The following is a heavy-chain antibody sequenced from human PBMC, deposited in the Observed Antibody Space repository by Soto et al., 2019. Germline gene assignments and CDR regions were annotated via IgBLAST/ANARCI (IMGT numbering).Heavy chain of an antibody. CDR2: IYYSGST. V-gene: IGHV4-59*08. J-gene: IGHJ5*01. CDR3: ARHLGYDSSGYYRNWFDS. Sequence: SETLSLTCTVSGGSVSSYYWSWIRQPPGKGPEWIGYIYYSGSTNYNPSLKSRVTISVDTSKNQFSLKLSSVTAADTAVYYCARHLGYDSSGYYRNWFDSWGQGTLVTVSS. D-gene: IGHD3-22*01. CDR1: GGSVSSYY.